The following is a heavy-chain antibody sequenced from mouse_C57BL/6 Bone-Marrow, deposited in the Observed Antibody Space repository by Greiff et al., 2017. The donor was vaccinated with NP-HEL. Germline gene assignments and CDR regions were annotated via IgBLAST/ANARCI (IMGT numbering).Heavy chain of an antibody. CDR1: GFTFSSYA. CDR2: ISDGGSYT. V-gene: IGHV5-4*03. D-gene: IGHD1-1*01. Sequence: EVKLVESGGGLVKPGGSLKLSCAASGFTFSSYAMSWVRQTPEKRLEWVATISDGGSYTYYPDNVKGRFTISRDNAKNNLYLQMSHLKSEDTAMYYCARGPTYYCGSSSDYWGQGTTLTVSS. J-gene: IGHJ2*01. CDR3: ARGPTYYCGSSSDY.